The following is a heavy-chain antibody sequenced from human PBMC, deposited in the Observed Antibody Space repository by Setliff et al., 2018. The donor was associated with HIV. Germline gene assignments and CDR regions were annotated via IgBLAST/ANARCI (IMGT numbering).Heavy chain of an antibody. D-gene: IGHD4-4*01. Sequence: SETLSLTCAVYGGSLSGYYWTWIRQPPGKGLEWSGEINHSGSTNYNPSLKSRVTISIDTSKNQFSLKLSSVTAADTAMYYCARGRMATVLIRNWIDPWGQGSLVTVSS. CDR1: GGSLSGYY. CDR2: INHSGST. J-gene: IGHJ5*02. V-gene: IGHV4-34*01. CDR3: ARGRMATVLIRNWIDP.